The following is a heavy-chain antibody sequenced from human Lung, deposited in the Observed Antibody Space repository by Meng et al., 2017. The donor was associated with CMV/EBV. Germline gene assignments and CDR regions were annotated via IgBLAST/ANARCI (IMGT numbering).Heavy chain of an antibody. J-gene: IGHJ4*02. CDR3: ARVGDYYDRSGYYYERSLAY. CDR2: ISPNSGGT. CDR1: FSDYY. Sequence: FSDYYIHWVRQAPGHGLEWMGRISPNSGGTNYAQGFQGRVTMTSDTSIRTAYMELRNLKSDDTAVYFCARVGDYYDRSGYYYERSLAYWGQGTLVTVSS. V-gene: IGHV1-2*06. D-gene: IGHD3-22*01.